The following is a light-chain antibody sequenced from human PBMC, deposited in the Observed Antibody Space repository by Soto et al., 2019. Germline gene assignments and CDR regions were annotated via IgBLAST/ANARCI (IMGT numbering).Light chain of an antibody. J-gene: IGKJ1*01. CDR1: QGITSD. CDR2: AAS. V-gene: IGKV1-17*01. CDR3: LQYNSYPWT. Sequence: DIQMTQSPSFLSASVGDGVTITCRASQGITSDLGWYQQKPGKDPQLLIYAASSLHSGVPSRFSGSGSGTEFTLTISSLQPEDFATYYCLQYNSYPWTFGQGTKVEIK.